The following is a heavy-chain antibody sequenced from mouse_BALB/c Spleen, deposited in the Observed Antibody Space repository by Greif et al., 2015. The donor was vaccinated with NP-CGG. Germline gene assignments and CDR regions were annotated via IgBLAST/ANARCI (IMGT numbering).Heavy chain of an antibody. D-gene: IGHD2-4*01. CDR2: IYPGDGDT. J-gene: IGHJ4*01. CDR1: GYAFSSYW. CDR3: ARYDYYYYAMDY. V-gene: IGHV1-80*01. Sequence: QVQLQQSGAELVRPGSSAKISRKASGYAFSSYWMNWVKQRPGQGLEWIGQIYPGDGDTNYNGKFKGKATLTADKSSSTAYMQLSSLTSEDSAVYFCARYDYYYYAMDYWGQGTSVTVFS.